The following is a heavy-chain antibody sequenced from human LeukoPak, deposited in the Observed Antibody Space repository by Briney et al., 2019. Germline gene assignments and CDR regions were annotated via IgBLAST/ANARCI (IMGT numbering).Heavy chain of an antibody. CDR1: GFPFNNAW. CDR3: TARTPRNDDY. J-gene: IGHJ4*02. V-gene: IGHV3-15*01. D-gene: IGHD1-1*01. CDR2: VKTKADGGTT. Sequence: GGSLRLSCAASGFPFNNAWMSWVRQAPGKGLEWVGRVKTKADGGTTDYAAPVKGRFTMSRDDSKNTLYLQMNSLKTEDTAVYYCTARTPRNDDYWGQGNLVTVSS.